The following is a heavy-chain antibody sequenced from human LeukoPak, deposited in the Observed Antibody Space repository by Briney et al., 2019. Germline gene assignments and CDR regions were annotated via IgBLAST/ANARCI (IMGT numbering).Heavy chain of an antibody. Sequence: GGSLRLSCAASGFTFSDYGIHWVRQAPGKGLEWVAVIWYDGTNTYYGDSVKGRFTISRDNSKNTLYLQMNSLRAEDTAVYYCAKDRGSYSTTADSWGQGTLVTVSS. CDR1: GFTFSDYG. V-gene: IGHV3-33*06. J-gene: IGHJ5*01. CDR2: IWYDGTNT. CDR3: AKDRGSYSTTADS. D-gene: IGHD1-26*01.